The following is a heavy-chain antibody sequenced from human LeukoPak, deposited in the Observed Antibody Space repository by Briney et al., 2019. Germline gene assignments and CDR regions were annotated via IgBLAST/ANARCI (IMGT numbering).Heavy chain of an antibody. V-gene: IGHV3-30-3*01. J-gene: IGHJ4*02. CDR3: AKDFYGSGSYFYFDY. D-gene: IGHD3-10*01. CDR2: ISYDGSNK. CDR1: GFTFNSYA. Sequence: EGSLRLSRAASGFTFNSYAMHWVRQAPGKGLEWVAVISYDGSNKYYADSVKGRFTISRDNAKNSLYLQMNSLRAEDTALYYCAKDFYGSGSYFYFDYWGQGTLVTVSS.